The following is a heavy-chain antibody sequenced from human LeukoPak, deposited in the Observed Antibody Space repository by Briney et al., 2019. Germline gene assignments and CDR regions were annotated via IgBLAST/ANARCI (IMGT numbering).Heavy chain of an antibody. CDR2: IYYSGST. D-gene: IGHD6-19*01. V-gene: IGHV4-39*07. CDR3: ARGGSSGWYGAFDY. Sequence: SETLSLTCTVSGGSISSSSYYWGWIRQPPGKGLEWIGSIYYSGSTNYNPSLKSRVTISVDKSKNQFSLKLSSVTAADTAVYYCARGGSSGWYGAFDYWGQGTLVTVSS. CDR1: GGSISSSSYY. J-gene: IGHJ4*02.